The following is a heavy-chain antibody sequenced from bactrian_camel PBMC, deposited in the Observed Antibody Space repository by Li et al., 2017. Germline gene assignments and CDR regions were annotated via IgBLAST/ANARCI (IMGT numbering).Heavy chain of an antibody. J-gene: IGHJ4*01. CDR2: SYIGDDSV. CDR1: AHTDSPNC. CDR3: ASYGAKWEYKY. Sequence: DVQLVESGGGSVQAGGSLRLSCAASAHTDSPNCMAWFRQAPGKEREGVASSYIGDDSVHYADSVKGRATISRDNAKNTVYLQLNSLQTEDTAMYYCASYGAKWEYKYWGQGTQVTVS. D-gene: IGHD6*01. V-gene: IGHV3S40*01.